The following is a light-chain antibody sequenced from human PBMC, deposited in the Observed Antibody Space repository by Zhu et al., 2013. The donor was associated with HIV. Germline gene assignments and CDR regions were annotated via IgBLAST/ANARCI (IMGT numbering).Light chain of an antibody. J-gene: IGKJ2*04. CDR1: QGISSA. Sequence: IQMTQSPPTLAASVGDRVTITCRASQGISSALAWYQQRPGKAPQMLIYGASNLQSGVPSRFSGSGSGTEFSLTISSLQPEDFATYYCQQFNDDLCSFGQGTKLEIK. CDR3: QQFNDDLCS. CDR2: GAS. V-gene: IGKV1D-13*01.